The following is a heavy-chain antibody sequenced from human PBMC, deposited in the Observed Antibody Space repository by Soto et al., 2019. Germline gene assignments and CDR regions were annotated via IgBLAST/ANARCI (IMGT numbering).Heavy chain of an antibody. V-gene: IGHV3-53*02. CDR3: ARHYSAMGV. CDR2: IYSDNNT. Sequence: EVQLVETGGDLIQPGGSLRLSCAASGFTVSSDSMTWVRQAQGKGLEWISIIYSDNNTDYADSVKGRFSISRDTSKNILYLQMNSLRAEDTAEYYCARHYSAMGVWGQGTTVTVSS. CDR1: GFTVSSDS. J-gene: IGHJ6*02.